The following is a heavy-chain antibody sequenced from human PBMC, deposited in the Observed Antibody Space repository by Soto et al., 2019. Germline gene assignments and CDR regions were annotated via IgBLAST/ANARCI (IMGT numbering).Heavy chain of an antibody. D-gene: IGHD6-19*01. CDR1: AGSFSHYY. J-gene: IGHJ3*02. CDR3: ARGGSSDWQVALDI. CDR2: IKHGGSS. Sequence: QVQQQPWGAGLLKPSETLSLTCTVYAGSFSHYYWNWIRQSPGKGLEWIGKIKHGGSSSYNPSLRSRVSISVDMSKNQFFLTLSAVTAADTSVYYCARGGSSDWQVALDIWGQGTMVPVSS. V-gene: IGHV4-34*01.